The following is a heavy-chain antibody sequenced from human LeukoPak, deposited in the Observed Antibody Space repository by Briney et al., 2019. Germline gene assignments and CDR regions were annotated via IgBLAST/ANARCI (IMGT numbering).Heavy chain of an antibody. V-gene: IGHV1-2*02. CDR1: GYTFTGYY. Sequence: EASVKDSCRASGYTFTGYYMHWVRQAPGQGLEWMGWINPNSGGTNYAQKFQGRVTMTRDTSISTAYMEMSRLRSDDTAVYYCASYSGLRLGELSLYLIDYWGQGTLVTVSS. J-gene: IGHJ4*02. D-gene: IGHD3-16*02. CDR3: ASYSGLRLGELSLYLIDY. CDR2: INPNSGGT.